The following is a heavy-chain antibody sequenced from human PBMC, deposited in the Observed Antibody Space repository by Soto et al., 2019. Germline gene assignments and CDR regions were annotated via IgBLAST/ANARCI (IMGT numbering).Heavy chain of an antibody. Sequence: QVQLQESGPGQVKPSQTLSLTCTVSGGSISSGGYYWTWIRQHPGKGLGWIGYNYYSGITYYNPSLKSRVTISLDTSKNQFSLKLSSVTAADTAVYYCARGSSIAGLYYGMDVWGQGTTVTVSS. D-gene: IGHD6-6*01. J-gene: IGHJ6*02. CDR2: NYYSGIT. CDR1: GGSISSGGYY. V-gene: IGHV4-31*03. CDR3: ARGSSIAGLYYGMDV.